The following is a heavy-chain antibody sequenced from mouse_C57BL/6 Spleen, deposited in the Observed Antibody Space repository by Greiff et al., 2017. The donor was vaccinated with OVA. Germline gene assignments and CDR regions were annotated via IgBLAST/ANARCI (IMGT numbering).Heavy chain of an antibody. Sequence: QVQLQQSGPGILQSSQTLSLTCSFSGFSLSTSGMGVSWIRQPSGKGLEWLAHIYWDDDKRYNPSLKSRLTISKDTSRNQVFLKITSVDTADTATYYCARYYSITGYAMDYWGQGTSVTVSS. CDR1: GFSLSTSGMG. CDR2: IYWDDDK. J-gene: IGHJ4*01. D-gene: IGHD2-5*01. V-gene: IGHV8-12*01. CDR3: ARYYSITGYAMDY.